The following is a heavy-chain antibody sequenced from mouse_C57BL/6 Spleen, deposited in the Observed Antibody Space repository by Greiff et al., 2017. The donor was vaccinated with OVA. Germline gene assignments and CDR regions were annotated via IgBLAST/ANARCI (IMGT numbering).Heavy chain of an antibody. CDR3: ARRDYDRDPGFAY. J-gene: IGHJ3*01. Sequence: QVQLQQPGAELVKPGASVKLSCKASGYTFTSYWMQWVKQRPGQGLEWIGEIDPSDSYTKYNQQFKGKATLTVDTSTSTAYMQLSSLTSEDSAVDYGARRDYDRDPGFAYGGQGTLVTVSA. CDR2: IDPSDSYT. D-gene: IGHD2-4*01. CDR1: GYTFTSYW. V-gene: IGHV1-50*01.